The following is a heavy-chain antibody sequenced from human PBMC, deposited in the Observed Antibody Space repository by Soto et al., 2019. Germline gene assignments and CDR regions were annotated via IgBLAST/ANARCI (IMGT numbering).Heavy chain of an antibody. D-gene: IGHD3-3*01. CDR3: TTLTNDFWSGYPHPIDY. Sequence: GGSLRLSCAASGCTFGNAWMNWVRQAPGKGLEWVGRIKSKTDGGTTDYAAPVKGRFTISRDDSKNTLYLQMNSLKTEDTAVYYCTTLTNDFWSGYPHPIDYWGQGTLVTVSS. CDR2: IKSKTDGGTT. J-gene: IGHJ4*02. V-gene: IGHV3-15*07. CDR1: GCTFGNAW.